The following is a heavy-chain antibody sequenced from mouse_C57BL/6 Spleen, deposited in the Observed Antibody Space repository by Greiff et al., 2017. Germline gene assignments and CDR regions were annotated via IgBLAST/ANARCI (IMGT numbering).Heavy chain of an antibody. J-gene: IGHJ4*01. CDR2: INPNNGGT. CDR1: GYTFTDYY. CDR3: ARTLEATGAMDY. Sequence: EVQLQQSGPELVKPGASVKISCKASGYTFTDYYMNWVKQSHGKSLEWIGDINPNNGGTSYNQKFKGKATLTVDKSSSTAYMELRSLTSEDSAVYYCARTLEATGAMDYWGQGTSVTVSS. D-gene: IGHD1-1*01. V-gene: IGHV1-26*01.